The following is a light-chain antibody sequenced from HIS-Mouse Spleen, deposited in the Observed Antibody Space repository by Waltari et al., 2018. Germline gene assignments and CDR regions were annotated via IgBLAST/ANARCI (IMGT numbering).Light chain of an antibody. CDR3: YSTDSSGNHRV. CDR2: EDS. V-gene: IGLV3-10*01. J-gene: IGLJ2*01. Sequence: SDLTHPPPVSASPGQTPSPTSSGHPLPKNSASSSQQKSGQAPVLVIYEDSKRPSGIPERFSGSSSGTMATLTISGAQVEDEADYYCYSTDSSGNHRVFGGGTKLTVL. CDR1: PLPKNS.